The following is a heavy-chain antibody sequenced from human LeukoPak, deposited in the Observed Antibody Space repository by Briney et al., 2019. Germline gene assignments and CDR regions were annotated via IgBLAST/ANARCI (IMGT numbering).Heavy chain of an antibody. V-gene: IGHV4-39*02. D-gene: IGHD6-13*01. CDR2: IYYSGST. J-gene: IGHJ4*02. CDR1: GFTFSSYW. Sequence: GSLRLSCAASGFTFSSYWMSWVRQPPGKGLEWIGSIYYSGSTYYNPSLKSRVTISVDTSKNQFSLKLSSVTAADTAVYYCARDHSSSCIDYWGQGTLVTVSS. CDR3: ARDHSSSCIDY.